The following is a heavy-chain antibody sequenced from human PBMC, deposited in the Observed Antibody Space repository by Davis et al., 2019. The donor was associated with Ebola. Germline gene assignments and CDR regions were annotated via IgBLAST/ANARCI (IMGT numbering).Heavy chain of an antibody. CDR1: GFTLTSYG. CDR3: AKLNTVTTWPVVGY. Sequence: GGSLRLSCAASGFTLTSYGMSWVRQAPGKGLEWVSAISGSGGSTYYADSVKGRLTISRDNSKNTLYLQMNSLRAEDTAVYYCAKLNTVTTWPVVGYWGQGTLVTVSS. CDR2: ISGSGGST. V-gene: IGHV3-23*01. J-gene: IGHJ4*02. D-gene: IGHD4-11*01.